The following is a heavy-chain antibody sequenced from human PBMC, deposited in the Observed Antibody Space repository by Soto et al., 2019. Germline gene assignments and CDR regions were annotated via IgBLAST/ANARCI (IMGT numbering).Heavy chain of an antibody. D-gene: IGHD3-10*01. CDR3: AYGNLSYYFDY. V-gene: IGHV3-11*06. CDR1: GFTFSDYY. Sequence: GSLRLSCAASGFTFSDYYMSWIRQAPGKGLEWVSYISSSSSYTNYADSVKGRFTISRDNAKNSLYLQMNSLRAEDTAVYFCAYGNLSYYFDYWGQGTLVTVSS. J-gene: IGHJ4*02. CDR2: ISSSSSYT.